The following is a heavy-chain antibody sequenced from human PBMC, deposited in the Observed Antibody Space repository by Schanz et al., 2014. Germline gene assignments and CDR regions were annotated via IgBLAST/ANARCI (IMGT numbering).Heavy chain of an antibody. CDR1: GFPFSMAW. J-gene: IGHJ6*02. Sequence: VQLVESGGGLVQPGGSLRLSCAASGFPFSMAWMTWVRQAPGKGLEWVAIISLDGSNQYYADSVKGRFTISRDNSKNTLYLQMNSLRVEDTAVYYCAKDDTQVNGMDVWGQGTTVTVSS. V-gene: IGHV3-30*18. CDR3: AKDDTQVNGMDV. CDR2: ISLDGSNQ.